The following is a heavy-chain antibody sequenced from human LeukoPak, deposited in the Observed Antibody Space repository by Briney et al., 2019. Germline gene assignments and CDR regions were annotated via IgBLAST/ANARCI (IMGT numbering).Heavy chain of an antibody. J-gene: IGHJ6*03. Sequence: ASVKVSCKASGYTFTSYGISWVRQAPGQGLGWMGWISAYNGNTNYAQKLQGRVTMTTDTSTSTAYMELRSLRSEDTAVYYCARDERYFDWSPSYYYYYYMDVWGKGTTVTVSS. D-gene: IGHD3-9*01. CDR1: GYTFTSYG. CDR2: ISAYNGNT. V-gene: IGHV1-18*01. CDR3: ARDERYFDWSPSYYYYYYMDV.